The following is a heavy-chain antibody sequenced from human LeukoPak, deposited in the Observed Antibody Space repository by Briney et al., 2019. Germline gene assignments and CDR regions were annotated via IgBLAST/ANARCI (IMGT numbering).Heavy chain of an antibody. CDR3: ARERLRYFTAYYCYYGMDV. J-gene: IGHJ6*02. Sequence: GGSLRLSCAASGFTFSSYEMNWVRQAPGKGLEWVSYISSSGSTIYYADSVKGRFTISRDNAKNFLYLQMNSMRAEDTAVYYCARERLRYFTAYYCYYGMDVWGQGTTVTVSS. CDR1: GFTFSSYE. CDR2: ISSSGSTI. D-gene: IGHD3-9*01. V-gene: IGHV3-48*03.